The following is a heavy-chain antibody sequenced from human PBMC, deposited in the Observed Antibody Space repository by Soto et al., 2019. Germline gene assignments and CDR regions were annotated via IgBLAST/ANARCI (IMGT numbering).Heavy chain of an antibody. J-gene: IGHJ4*02. V-gene: IGHV3-30*18. D-gene: IGHD1-26*01. CDR3: AKEGPESIVAATTAPELDY. Sequence: QVQLVESGGGVVQPGRSLRLSCAASGFTFSSYGMHWVRQAPGKGLEWVAVISYDGSNKYYADSVKGRFTISRDNSKNTLYLQMNSLRAEDTAVYYCAKEGPESIVAATTAPELDYWGQGTLVTVSS. CDR2: ISYDGSNK. CDR1: GFTFSSYG.